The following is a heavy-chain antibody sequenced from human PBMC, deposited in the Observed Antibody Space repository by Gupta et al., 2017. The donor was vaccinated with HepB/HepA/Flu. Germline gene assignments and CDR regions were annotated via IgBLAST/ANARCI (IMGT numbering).Heavy chain of an antibody. J-gene: IGHJ4*02. D-gene: IGHD2-15*01. CDR3: ARASDGYCRGGSCLHFDY. V-gene: IGHV4-31*03. CDR1: GGSISSGVYS. CDR2: IYYSGST. Sequence: QVQLQESGPRLVKPSQTLSLTCTVSGGSISSGVYSWRWIRQHPGKGLEWIGYIYYSGSTYYNPSLKSRVTISVDTSKNQFSLKLSSVTAADTAVYYCARASDGYCRGGSCLHFDYWGQGTLVTVSS.